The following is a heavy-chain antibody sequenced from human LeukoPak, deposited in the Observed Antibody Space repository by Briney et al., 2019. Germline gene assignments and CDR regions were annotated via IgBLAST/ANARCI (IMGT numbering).Heavy chain of an antibody. CDR3: ARADYSSTWSHDYYYMDV. J-gene: IGHJ6*03. V-gene: IGHV4-38-2*02. Sequence: PSETQSLTCTVSGYSISSGYYWGWIRQPPGKGLEWIGSIYHSGSTYYNPSLKSRVTISVDTSKNQFSLKLSSVTAADTAVYYCARADYSSTWSHDYYYMDVWGKGTTVTVSS. CDR2: IYHSGST. D-gene: IGHD6-13*01. CDR1: GYSISSGYY.